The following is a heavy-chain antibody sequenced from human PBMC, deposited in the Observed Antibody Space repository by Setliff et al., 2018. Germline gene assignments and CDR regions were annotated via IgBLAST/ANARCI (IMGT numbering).Heavy chain of an antibody. V-gene: IGHV4-61*09. Sequence: PSETLSLTCTVSGGSISSGSYYWSWIRQPAGKGLEWIGHIYTSGSTNYNPSLKSRVTISVDTSKNQFSLKLSSVTAADTAVYYCARAGPTVTFFRVLVISWWDPWGQGSLVTVSS. CDR1: GGSISSGSYY. CDR3: ARAGPTVTFFRVLVISWWDP. D-gene: IGHD3-3*01. J-gene: IGHJ5*02. CDR2: IYTSGST.